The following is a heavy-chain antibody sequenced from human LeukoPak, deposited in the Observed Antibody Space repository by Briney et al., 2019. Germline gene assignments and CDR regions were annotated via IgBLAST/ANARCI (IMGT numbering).Heavy chain of an antibody. CDR2: MNPNSGNK. D-gene: IGHD3-10*01. V-gene: IGHV1-8*02. J-gene: IGHJ5*02. CDR3: ARDRFGGNWFDP. CDR1: GYSFTSYD. Sequence: ASVKVSCKASGYSFTSYDINWVRQAPGQGLEWMGWMNPNSGNKGYAQKFRGRVTLTRDTSMNTAYMELSNLRFDDTAIYYCARDRFGGNWFDPWGQGTLVTVSS.